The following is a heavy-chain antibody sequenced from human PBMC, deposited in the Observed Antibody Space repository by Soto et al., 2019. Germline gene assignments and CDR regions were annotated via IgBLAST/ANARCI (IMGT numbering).Heavy chain of an antibody. CDR3: AKDPRKVPRPSVPPPAY. CDR2: ISFDGSNV. V-gene: IGHV3-30*18. Sequence: RRLSCVASGFTFSNYAMHWVRQAPGKGLEWVAIISFDGSNVYYTDSLKGRSTISRDNSKNTLYLQVNSLRPDDTAVYFCAKDPRKVPRPSVPPPAYWGQGTLVTVSS. D-gene: IGHD1-1*01. CDR1: GFTFSNYA. J-gene: IGHJ4*02.